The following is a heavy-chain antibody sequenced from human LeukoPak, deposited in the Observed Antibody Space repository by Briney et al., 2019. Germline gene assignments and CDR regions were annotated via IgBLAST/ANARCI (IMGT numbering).Heavy chain of an antibody. V-gene: IGHV3-30-3*01. CDR1: GFTFSSYA. CDR2: ISYDGSNK. CDR3: ARDKATVTTRTYYYYGMDV. Sequence: GGSLRLSCAASGFTFSSYAMHWVRQAPGKGLEWVAVISYDGSNKYYADSVKGRFTISRDNSKNTLYLQMNSPRAEDTAVYYCARDKATVTTRTYYYYGMDVWGQGTTVTVSS. D-gene: IGHD4-17*01. J-gene: IGHJ6*02.